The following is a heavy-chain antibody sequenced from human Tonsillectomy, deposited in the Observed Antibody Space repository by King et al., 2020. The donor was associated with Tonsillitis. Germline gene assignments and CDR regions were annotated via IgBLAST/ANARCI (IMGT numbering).Heavy chain of an antibody. CDR3: ARGVHHSGSYLGFEF. Sequence: VQLVESGGGLVKPGGSLRLSCAASGFTFSSYSMNWVRQAPGKGLEWVSSISSSSTYIYYAGSVKGRFTISRDNAKNSLYLQMNSLTAADTAVYYCARGVHHSGSYLGFEFWGQGTLVTVSS. V-gene: IGHV3-21*01. CDR1: GFTFSSYS. CDR2: ISSSSTYI. D-gene: IGHD1-26*01. J-gene: IGHJ4*02.